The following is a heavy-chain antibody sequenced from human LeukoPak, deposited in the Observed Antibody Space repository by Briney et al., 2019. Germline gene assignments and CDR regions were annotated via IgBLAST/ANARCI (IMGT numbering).Heavy chain of an antibody. V-gene: IGHV4-59*11. CDR1: GDSIRNHY. CDR3: ARLSLSGYCSGASCYFDY. D-gene: IGHD2-15*01. CDR2: IHYSGST. J-gene: IGHJ4*01. Sequence: PSETLSLTCTVSGDSIRNHYWSWIRQPPGKGLECIGVIHYSGSTNYNPSVKSRVTISVDTPKNQFSLKLNSVTAADTAVYFCARLSLSGYCSGASCYFDYWGHGTLVTVSS.